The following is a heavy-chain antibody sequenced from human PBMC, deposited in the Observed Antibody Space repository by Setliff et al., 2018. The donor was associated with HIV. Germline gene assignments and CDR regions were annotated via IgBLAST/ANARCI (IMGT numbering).Heavy chain of an antibody. Sequence: SETLSLTCSVSAFSMSSYYWSFIRQPPGKGLEWIGRVYYTGSTNYSPSLKSRVTISIDTSKNQFPLKLSSVTAADTAVYYCARGPTVTARRERAFDIWGQGTMVTVSS. CDR2: VYYTGST. D-gene: IGHD4-17*01. V-gene: IGHV4-59*01. CDR3: ARGPTVTARRERAFDI. CDR1: AFSMSSYY. J-gene: IGHJ3*02.